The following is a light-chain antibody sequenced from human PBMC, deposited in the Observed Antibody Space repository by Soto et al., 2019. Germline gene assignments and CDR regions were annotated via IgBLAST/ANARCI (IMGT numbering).Light chain of an antibody. CDR2: SYN. Sequence: QSVLTQPPSTSGTPGQRVTISCSGSSSNIGGEAVNWYRQLPGTAPKLLIYSYNQRPSGVPDRFSGSKSGTSASLAISGLQSEDEADYICAAWDDSLNGYVFGTGTKLTVL. CDR1: SSNIGGEA. CDR3: AAWDDSLNGYV. V-gene: IGLV1-44*01. J-gene: IGLJ1*01.